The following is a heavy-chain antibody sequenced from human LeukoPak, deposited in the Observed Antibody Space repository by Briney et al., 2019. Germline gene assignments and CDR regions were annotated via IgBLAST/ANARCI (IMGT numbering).Heavy chain of an antibody. CDR1: GGPFSGYY. J-gene: IGHJ5*02. D-gene: IGHD3-16*01. CDR3: ARSLYASGNNWFDP. V-gene: IGHV4-34*01. CDR2: INHSGST. Sequence: SETLSLTCAVYGGPFSGYYWSWIRQPPGKGLEWIGEINHSGSTNYNPSLKSRVTISVDTSKNQFSLKLSSVTAADTAVYYCARSLYASGNNWFDPWGQGTLVTVSS.